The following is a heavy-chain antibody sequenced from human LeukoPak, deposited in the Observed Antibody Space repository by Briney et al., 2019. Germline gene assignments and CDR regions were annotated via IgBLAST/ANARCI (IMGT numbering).Heavy chain of an antibody. Sequence: GGSLRLSCAASGSTFSSYGMHWVRQAPGKGLEWVAFIRDDGSNKHYVDSVKGRFTISRDNSKNTLYLQMNSLRAEDTAVYYCASDDYWGQGTLVAVSS. CDR2: IRDDGSNK. V-gene: IGHV3-30*02. CDR3: ASDDY. CDR1: GSTFSSYG. J-gene: IGHJ4*02.